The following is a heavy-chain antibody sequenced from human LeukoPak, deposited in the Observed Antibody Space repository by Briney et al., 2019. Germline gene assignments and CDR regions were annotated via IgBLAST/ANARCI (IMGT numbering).Heavy chain of an antibody. CDR1: GYTFTGYY. D-gene: IGHD3-16*02. Sequence: GASVKVSCKASGYTFTGYYMHWVRQATGQGLEWMGWMNPNSGNTGYAQKFQGRVTMTRNTSISTAYMELSSLRSEDTAVYYCARVTFGGVVADFDYWAREPWSPSPQ. J-gene: IGHJ4*02. V-gene: IGHV1-8*02. CDR3: ARVTFGGVVADFDY. CDR2: MNPNSGNT.